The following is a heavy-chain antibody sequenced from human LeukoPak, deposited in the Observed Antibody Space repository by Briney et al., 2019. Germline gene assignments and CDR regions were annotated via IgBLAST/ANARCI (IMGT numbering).Heavy chain of an antibody. V-gene: IGHV3-23*01. D-gene: IGHD1-26*01. CDR1: GFTFSNYA. Sequence: GGSLRLSCAASGFTFSNYAMSWVGQAPGKGLEWVSAISGGGGSTYYADSVKGRFTISRDNSKNTLYLQMNSLRAEDTAVYYCAKELGATHGGFDYWGQGTLVTVSS. CDR2: ISGGGGST. CDR3: AKELGATHGGFDY. J-gene: IGHJ4*02.